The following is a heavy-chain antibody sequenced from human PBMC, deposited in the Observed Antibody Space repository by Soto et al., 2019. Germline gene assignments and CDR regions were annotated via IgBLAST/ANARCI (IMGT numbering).Heavy chain of an antibody. CDR2: INPNSGGT. J-gene: IGHJ4*02. CDR3: ACITMVRGVTAMDY. Sequence: ASVKVSCKASGYTFTGYYMHWVRQAPGQGLEWMGWINPNSGGTNYAQKFQGRVTMTRDTSISTAYMELSRLRSDDTAVYYCACITMVRGVTAMDYWGQGTLVTVSS. D-gene: IGHD3-10*01. CDR1: GYTFTGYY. V-gene: IGHV1-2*02.